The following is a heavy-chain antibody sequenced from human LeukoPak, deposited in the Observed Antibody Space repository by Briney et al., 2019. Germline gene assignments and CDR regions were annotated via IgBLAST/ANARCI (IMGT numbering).Heavy chain of an antibody. J-gene: IGHJ4*02. CDR3: ARERGTIAVPYYFDF. CDR2: ISTSGST. CDR1: GGSISNYY. Sequence: PSETLSLTCSVSGGSISNYYWSWIRQPAGKGLDWIWRISTSGSTNYKPSLRSRVTISMDASKDQFSLRLSSVTDADTAVYYCARERGTIAVPYYFDFWGPGILVTVSS. D-gene: IGHD2-15*01. V-gene: IGHV4-4*07.